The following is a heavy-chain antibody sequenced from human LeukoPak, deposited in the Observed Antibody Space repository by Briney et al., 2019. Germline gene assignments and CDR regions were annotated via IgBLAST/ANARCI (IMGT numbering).Heavy chain of an antibody. Sequence: PSETLSLTCAVSGGSFSRPFWSWIRQTPGKGLEWIGEIDHSGRTDYNPSLEGRVTMSVDTSKNQFSLRLTSVTAADTAVYFCAIAERRINLARGVFGSHFDSWGQGPLVSVSS. J-gene: IGHJ5*01. CDR3: AIAERRINLARGVFGSHFDS. V-gene: IGHV4-34*01. CDR2: IDHSGRT. D-gene: IGHD3-10*01. CDR1: GGSFSRPF.